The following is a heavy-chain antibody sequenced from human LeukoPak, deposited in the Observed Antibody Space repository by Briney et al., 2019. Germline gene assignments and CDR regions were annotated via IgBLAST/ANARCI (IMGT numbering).Heavy chain of an antibody. CDR1: GFTFSSYG. V-gene: IGHV3-33*01. D-gene: IGHD1-26*01. CDR2: IWYDGTIK. Sequence: GRSLRLSCAASGFTFSSYGMHWVRQAPGKGLEWVAVIWYDGTIKYYADSVKGRFTISRDNSKNTLYLQMNSLRAEDTAVYYCARDGRAYSGSHPQGYWGQGTLVTVSS. CDR3: ARDGRAYSGSHPQGY. J-gene: IGHJ4*02.